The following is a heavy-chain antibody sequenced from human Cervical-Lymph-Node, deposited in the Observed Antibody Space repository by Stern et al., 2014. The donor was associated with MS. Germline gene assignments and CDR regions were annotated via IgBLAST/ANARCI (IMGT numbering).Heavy chain of an antibody. CDR3: ARASTTANNYYDGVDV. D-gene: IGHD1-1*01. Sequence: QVQLVQSGAEVKNPGASVKVSCKASGYTFTDYYMQWMRQAPGQGLECMGWSNPNNGGTKAAQKFQGWVTMTRDTSTSTAYMELSRLRSDDTAIYYCARASTTANNYYDGVDVWGQGTTVTVTS. CDR1: GYTFTDYY. V-gene: IGHV1-2*04. J-gene: IGHJ6*02. CDR2: SNPNNGGT.